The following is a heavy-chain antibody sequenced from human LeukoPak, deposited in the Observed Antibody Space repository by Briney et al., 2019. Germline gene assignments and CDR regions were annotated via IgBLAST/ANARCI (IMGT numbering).Heavy chain of an antibody. V-gene: IGHV4-61*05. CDR1: GNSISTSKSY. CDR3: ARSRGGLVDY. D-gene: IGHD3-16*01. Sequence: PSDTLSLTCTVSGNSISTSKSYWGWIRQPPLKGLEWIGEINHSGSTNYNPSLKSRVTISVDTSKNQFSLKLSSVTAADTAVYYCARSRGGLVDYWGQGTLVTVSS. J-gene: IGHJ4*02. CDR2: INHSGST.